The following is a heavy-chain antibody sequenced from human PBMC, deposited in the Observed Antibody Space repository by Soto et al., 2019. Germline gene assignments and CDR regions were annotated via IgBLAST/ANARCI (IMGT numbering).Heavy chain of an antibody. D-gene: IGHD2-2*01. J-gene: IGHJ4*02. CDR2: VSYDGSNK. V-gene: IGHV3-30-3*01. Sequence: PGGSLRLSCAASGFTFSSYAMHWVRQAPGKGLEWVAGVSYDGSNKYYADSVKGRLTISRDNSKNTLYLQMNSLRAEDTAVYYCARGPSSLTRFDYWGQGTLVTVPS. CDR3: ARGPSSLTRFDY. CDR1: GFTFSSYA.